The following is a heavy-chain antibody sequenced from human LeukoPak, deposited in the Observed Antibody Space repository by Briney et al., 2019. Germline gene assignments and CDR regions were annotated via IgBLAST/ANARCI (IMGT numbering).Heavy chain of an antibody. CDR1: GFTVSSNY. J-gene: IGHJ6*03. D-gene: IGHD3-10*01. CDR3: ASGSSAYFYFYMDV. CDR2: TYSGGDT. Sequence: GGSLRLSCAASGFTVSSNYMSWVRQAPGKGLEWVSVTYSGGDTYYADSVKGRFTISRDNSKNTLYLQMNSLRAEDTAVYYCASGSSAYFYFYMDVWGKGTTVTVSS. V-gene: IGHV3-53*01.